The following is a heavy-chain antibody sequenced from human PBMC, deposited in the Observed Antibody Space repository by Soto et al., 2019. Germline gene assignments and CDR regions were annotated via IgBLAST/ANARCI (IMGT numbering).Heavy chain of an antibody. V-gene: IGHV4-34*01. CDR2: INHSGST. D-gene: IGHD3-3*01. J-gene: IGHJ6*02. CDR1: GGSFSGYY. CDR3: ARSLRLLYRYYYYYSGMDV. Sequence: PSETLSLTCAVYGGSFSGYYWSWIRQPPGKGLEWIGEINHSGSTNYNPSLKSRVTISVDTSKNQFSLKLSSVTAADTAVYYCARSLRLLYRYYYYYSGMDVWGQGTTVTVSS.